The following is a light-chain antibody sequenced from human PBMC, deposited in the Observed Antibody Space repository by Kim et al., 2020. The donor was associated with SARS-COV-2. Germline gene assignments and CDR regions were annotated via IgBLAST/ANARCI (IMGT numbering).Light chain of an antibody. Sequence: PGERATLSCSASQSVSTNLAWYQQKPGQAPRLLIYDASTRATDIPTRFSGRRSGTEFTLTISSLQSEDFAVYYCQQYNDWPPGDTFGQGTKL. V-gene: IGKV3-15*01. J-gene: IGKJ2*01. CDR1: QSVSTN. CDR2: DAS. CDR3: QQYNDWPPGDT.